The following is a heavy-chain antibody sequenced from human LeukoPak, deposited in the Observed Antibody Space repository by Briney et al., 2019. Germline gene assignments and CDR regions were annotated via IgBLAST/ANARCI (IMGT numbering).Heavy chain of an antibody. CDR1: GGTFSSYA. CDR3: ARDRGGYNQNAFDI. Sequence: SVKVSCKASGGTFSSYAISWVRQAPGQGLEWMGGIIPIFGTADYAQKFQGRVTITADESTSTAYMELSSLRSEDTAVYYCARDRGGYNQNAFDIWGQGTMVTVSS. V-gene: IGHV1-69*01. CDR2: IIPIFGTA. D-gene: IGHD5-24*01. J-gene: IGHJ3*02.